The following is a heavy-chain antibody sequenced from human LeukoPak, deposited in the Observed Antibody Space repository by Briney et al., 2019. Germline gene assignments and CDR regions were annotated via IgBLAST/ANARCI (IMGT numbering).Heavy chain of an antibody. CDR1: GGSISSYY. CDR2: IYTSGST. D-gene: IGHD1-7*01. CDR3: ASRDWNYLTNWFGP. Sequence: SETLSLTCTVSGGSISSYYWGWIRQPAGKGLEWIGRIYTSGSTNYNPSLKSRVTMSVDTSKNQFSLKLSSVTAADTAVYYCASRDWNYLTNWFGPWGQGTLVTVSS. J-gene: IGHJ5*02. V-gene: IGHV4-4*07.